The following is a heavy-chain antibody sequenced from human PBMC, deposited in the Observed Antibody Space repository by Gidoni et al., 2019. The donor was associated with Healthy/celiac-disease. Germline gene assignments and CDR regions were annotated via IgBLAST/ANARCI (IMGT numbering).Heavy chain of an antibody. CDR1: GFTVSSNY. J-gene: IGHJ5*02. Sequence: EVQLVESGGGLVQPGGSLRLSCAASGFTVSSNYMSWVRQAPGKGLGWVSVIYSGGSTYYADSVKGRFTISRDNSKNTLYLQMNSLRAEDTAVYYCAREGDSGSYYDWFDPWGQGTLVTVSS. D-gene: IGHD1-26*01. CDR3: AREGDSGSYYDWFDP. V-gene: IGHV3-66*02. CDR2: IYSGGST.